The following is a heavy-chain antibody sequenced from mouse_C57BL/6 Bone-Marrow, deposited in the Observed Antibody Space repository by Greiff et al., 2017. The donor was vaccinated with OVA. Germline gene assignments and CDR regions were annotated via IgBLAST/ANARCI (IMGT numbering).Heavy chain of an antibody. CDR3: ARVHLGRLYYFDY. V-gene: IGHV1-72*01. D-gene: IGHD4-1*01. CDR1: GYTFTSYW. Sequence: VQLQQPGAELVKPGASVKLSCKASGYTFTSYWMHWVKQRPGRGLEWIGRIDPNSGGTKYNEKFKSKATLTVDKPSSTAYMQLSSLTSEDAAVFYCARVHLGRLYYFDYWGQGTTLTVSS. J-gene: IGHJ2*01. CDR2: IDPNSGGT.